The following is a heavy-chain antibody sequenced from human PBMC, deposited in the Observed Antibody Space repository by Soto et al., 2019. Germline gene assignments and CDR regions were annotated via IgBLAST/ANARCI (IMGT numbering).Heavy chain of an antibody. V-gene: IGHV1-18*01. J-gene: IGHJ5*02. D-gene: IGHD3-16*01. CDR2: ISAYNGNT. CDR3: AGDDFGGVSKEKVGFNP. Sequence: ASVKVSCKASGYTFTSYGISWVRQAPGQGLEWMGWISAYNGNTNYAQKLQGRVTMTTDTSTSTAYMELRSLRSDDTAVYYCAGDDFGGVSKEKVGFNPWGQGPLVTVS. CDR1: GYTFTSYG.